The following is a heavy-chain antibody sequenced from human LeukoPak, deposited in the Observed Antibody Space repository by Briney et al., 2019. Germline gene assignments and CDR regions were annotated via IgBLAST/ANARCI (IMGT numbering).Heavy chain of an antibody. J-gene: IGHJ4*02. CDR3: ARIRVLGPFDY. V-gene: IGHV4-59*01. Sequence: SETLSLTCTVTGGTHNNYYWSWLRQPPGKGLEWIAYIYSSGSTNYNPSLKGRATISLDTSKNQFSLKLTSVTAADTAVYYCARIRVLGPFDYWGQGTLVTVSS. CDR2: IYSSGST. CDR1: GGTHNNYY. D-gene: IGHD3-10*01.